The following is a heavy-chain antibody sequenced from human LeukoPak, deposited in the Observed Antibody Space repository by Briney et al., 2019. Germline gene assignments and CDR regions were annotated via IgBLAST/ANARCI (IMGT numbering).Heavy chain of an antibody. D-gene: IGHD3-16*01. J-gene: IGHJ4*02. CDR2: IYSNGDT. CDR3: ARDPSYVAGYFDY. Sequence: SETLSLTCTVSGGSISGYYWSWIRQPAGQGLEWIGRIYSNGDTRYNPSLKSRVTMSVDTSKNQLSLKLGPVTAADTAVYYCARDPSYVAGYFDYWGQGTQVTVSS. V-gene: IGHV4-4*07. CDR1: GGSISGYY.